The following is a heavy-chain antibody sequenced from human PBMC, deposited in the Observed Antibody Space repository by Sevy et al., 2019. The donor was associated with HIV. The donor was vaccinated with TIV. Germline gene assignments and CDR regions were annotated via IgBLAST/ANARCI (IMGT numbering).Heavy chain of an antibody. CDR2: IWSDGAYQ. Sequence: GESLKISCTTSGFTYSADAMHWVRQAPGKGLEWVAIIWSDGAYQYHGDSVKGRFTISRDNSKNTLYLQMNSLRVEDTAVYYCARGGYYYDNAAYYAFDSWGQGTLVTVSS. D-gene: IGHD3-22*01. V-gene: IGHV3-33*01. CDR1: GFTYSADA. J-gene: IGHJ4*02. CDR3: ARGGYYYDNAAYYAFDS.